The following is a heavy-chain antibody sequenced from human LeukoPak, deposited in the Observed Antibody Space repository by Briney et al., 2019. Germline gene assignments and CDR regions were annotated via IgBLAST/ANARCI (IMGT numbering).Heavy chain of an antibody. V-gene: IGHV3-30-3*01. CDR2: ISYDGSNK. CDR3: ARDLDYYFDY. D-gene: IGHD3/OR15-3a*01. CDR1: GFTFSSYA. Sequence: PGGSLRLSCAASGFTFSSYAMHWVRQAPDKGLEWVAVISYDGSNKYYADSVKGRFTISRDNSKNTLYLQMNSLRAEDTAVYYCARDLDYYFDYWGQGTLVTVSS. J-gene: IGHJ4*02.